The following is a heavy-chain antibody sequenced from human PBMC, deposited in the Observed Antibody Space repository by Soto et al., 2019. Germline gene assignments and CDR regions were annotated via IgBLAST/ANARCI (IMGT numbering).Heavy chain of an antibody. V-gene: IGHV1-46*01. CDR2: INPSGGST. CDR3: ARGNSDYAVPFDY. D-gene: IGHD5-12*01. Sequence: SVTVSCKASGYPFTRYYMPWVRQAPGQGLEWMGIINPSGGSTSYAQKSQGRVTMTRDTSTSTVYMELSSLRSEDTAVYYCARGNSDYAVPFDYWGQGTLVTASS. CDR1: GYPFTRYY. J-gene: IGHJ4*02.